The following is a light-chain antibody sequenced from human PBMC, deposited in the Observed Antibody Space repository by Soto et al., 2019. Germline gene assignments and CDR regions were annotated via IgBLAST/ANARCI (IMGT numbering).Light chain of an antibody. CDR3: QQYTNLTPWT. CDR1: QSVSSN. V-gene: IGKV3-15*01. Sequence: EKGISQTLGRASVTQRERATLSCRASQSVSSNLAWYQQKPGQAPRLLIYGASTRATGIPARFSGSGSGAEFTLTISGLSSEDLARYYCQQYTNLTPWTFGQGTKVDIK. CDR2: GAS. J-gene: IGKJ1*01.